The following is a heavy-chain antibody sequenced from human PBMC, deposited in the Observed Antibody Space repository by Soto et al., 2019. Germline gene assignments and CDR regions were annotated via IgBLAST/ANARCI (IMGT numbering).Heavy chain of an antibody. V-gene: IGHV4-59*01. Sequence: PSETLSLTCTVSGGSISSYYWSWIRQPPGKGLEWIGYIYYSGSTNYNPSLKSRVTISVDTSKNQFSLELSSVTAADTAVYYCASGVCSGGSCYIDYWGQGTLVTSPQ. CDR2: IYYSGST. D-gene: IGHD2-15*01. CDR1: GGSISSYY. J-gene: IGHJ4*02. CDR3: ASGVCSGGSCYIDY.